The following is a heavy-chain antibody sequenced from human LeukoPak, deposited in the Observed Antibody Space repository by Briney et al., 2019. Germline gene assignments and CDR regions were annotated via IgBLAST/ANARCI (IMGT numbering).Heavy chain of an antibody. J-gene: IGHJ6*03. D-gene: IGHD3-16*01. V-gene: IGHV3-7*01. CDR3: ARRGRFVYYYYMDV. CDR2: IKQDGSEK. Sequence: GGSLRPSCAASGFTFSSYWMSWVRQAPGKGLEWVANIKQDGSEKCYVDSVKGRFTISRDNAKNSLYLQMNSLRAEDKAVYYCARRGRFVYYYYMDVWGKGTTVTVSS. CDR1: GFTFSSYW.